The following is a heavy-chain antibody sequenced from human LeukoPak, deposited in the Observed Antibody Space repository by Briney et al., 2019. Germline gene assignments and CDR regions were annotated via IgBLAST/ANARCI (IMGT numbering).Heavy chain of an antibody. J-gene: IGHJ2*01. V-gene: IGHV4-59*01. CDR1: GGSISSYY. CDR2: IFYSGST. Sequence: PSETLSLTCTVSGGSISSYYWSWIRQPPGKGLEWIGYIFYSGSTSYNPSLKSRLTISVDTSKNQFSLKLSSVTAADTAVYYCARDLRSATVVTRYWYFDLWGRGTLVTVSS. D-gene: IGHD4-23*01. CDR3: ARDLRSATVVTRYWYFDL.